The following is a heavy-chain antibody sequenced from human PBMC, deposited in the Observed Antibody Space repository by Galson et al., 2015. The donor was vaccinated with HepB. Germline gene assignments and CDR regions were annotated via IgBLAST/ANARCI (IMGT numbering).Heavy chain of an antibody. CDR2: ISYDGSNK. CDR3: ARDFPPSGIQLWAPGFDY. J-gene: IGHJ4*02. CDR1: GFTFSSYA. Sequence: SLRLSCAASGFTFSSYAMHWVRQAPGKGLEWVAVISYDGSNKYYADSVKGRFTIPRDNSKNTLYLQMNSLRAEDTAVYYCARDFPPSGIQLWAPGFDYWGQGTLVTVSS. D-gene: IGHD5-18*01. V-gene: IGHV3-30-3*01.